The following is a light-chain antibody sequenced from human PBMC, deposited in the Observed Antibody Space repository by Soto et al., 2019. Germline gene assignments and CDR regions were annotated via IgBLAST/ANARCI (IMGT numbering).Light chain of an antibody. CDR2: GIS. CDR1: QSVISNY. V-gene: IGKV3-20*01. J-gene: IGKJ1*01. CDR3: EQYGSSPRT. Sequence: IVLTHSPCTLSLSPGERATLSCRSSQSVISNYFAWYQQKPGQAPRLLIYGISTRAAGVPDRFSGSGSGTDFTLTISRLEPEDFAVYYCEQYGSSPRTFGQGTKVDIK.